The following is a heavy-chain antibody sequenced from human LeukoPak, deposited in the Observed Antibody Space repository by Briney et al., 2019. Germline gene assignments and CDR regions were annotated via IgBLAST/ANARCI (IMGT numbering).Heavy chain of an antibody. V-gene: IGHV1-8*03. D-gene: IGHD2-2*01. J-gene: IGHJ6*03. Sequence: GASVKVSCKASGYTFTSYDINWVRQATGQGLEWMGWMNPNSGNTGYAQKFQGRVTITRNTSISTAYMELSSLRSEDTAVYYCARGRVRYCSSTSCYWGAYYYYYMDVWGKGTTVTVSS. CDR1: GYTFTSYD. CDR2: MNPNSGNT. CDR3: ARGRVRYCSSTSCYWGAYYYYYMDV.